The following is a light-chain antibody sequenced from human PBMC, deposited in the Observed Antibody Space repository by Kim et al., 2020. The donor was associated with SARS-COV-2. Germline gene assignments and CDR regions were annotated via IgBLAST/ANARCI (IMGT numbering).Light chain of an antibody. Sequence: GQSITISCTGTSSDVGAYNYVSWYQQRPGKAPKLMIYDVSKRPSGVSDRFSGSKSGNTASLTISGLQAEDEADYHCSSYRSSNTYVFGTGTKVTVL. CDR1: SSDVGAYNY. V-gene: IGLV2-14*03. CDR2: DVS. CDR3: SSYRSSNTYV. J-gene: IGLJ1*01.